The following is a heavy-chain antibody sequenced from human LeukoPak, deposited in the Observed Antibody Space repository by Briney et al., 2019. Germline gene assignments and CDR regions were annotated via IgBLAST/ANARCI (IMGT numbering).Heavy chain of an antibody. CDR2: ISNSDFST. V-gene: IGHV3-23*01. D-gene: IGHD5-18*01. J-gene: IGHJ6*03. CDR3: AKDTAMAYYYYMDV. Sequence: GGSLRLSCAASGITFSNYAMSWVRQAPGKGLEWVSTISNSDFSTYYADSVKGRFTISRDNSENTLYLQMNSLRAEDTAVYYCAKDTAMAYYYYMDVWGKGTTVTISS. CDR1: GITFSNYA.